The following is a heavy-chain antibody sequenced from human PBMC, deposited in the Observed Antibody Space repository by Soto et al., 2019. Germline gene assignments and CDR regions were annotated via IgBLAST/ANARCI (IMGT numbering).Heavy chain of an antibody. J-gene: IGHJ4*02. CDR2: IYWDDDK. D-gene: IGHD7-27*01. CDR3: VHRGYMSGNWDQGYLDY. Sequence: QITLKESGPTRVKPTQTLTLTCNFSGFSLSTSGVGVGWLRQPPGKPLEWLAVIYWDDDKRYSPSLKNRLTISKDTSKNQVVLTMTSMDPADTATYFCVHRGYMSGNWDQGYLDYWGPGILIAVSS. CDR1: GFSLSTSGVG. V-gene: IGHV2-5*02.